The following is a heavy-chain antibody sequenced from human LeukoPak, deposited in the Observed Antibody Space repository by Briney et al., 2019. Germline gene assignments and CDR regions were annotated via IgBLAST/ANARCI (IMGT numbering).Heavy chain of an antibody. V-gene: IGHV3-30-3*01. CDR2: ISYDGSNK. J-gene: IGHJ3*02. CDR1: GFTFSSYA. CDR3: ARLVGATWGYAFDI. D-gene: IGHD1-26*01. Sequence: PGGSLRLSCAASGFTFSSYAMHWVRQAPGKGLEWVAVISYDGSNKYYADSVKGRFTISRDNSKNTLYLQMNSLRAEDTAVYYCARLVGATWGYAFDIWGQGTMVTVSS.